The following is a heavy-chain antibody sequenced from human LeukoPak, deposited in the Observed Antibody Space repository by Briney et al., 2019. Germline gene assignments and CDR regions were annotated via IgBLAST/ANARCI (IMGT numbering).Heavy chain of an antibody. CDR2: IDPSDSYI. D-gene: IGHD3-10*01. J-gene: IGHJ5*02. Sequence: GGSLRLSCAASGYTFTNYWINWVRQMPGKGLEWMGRIDPSDSYIDYSPSLRGRITISVDKSINTAYLQWSSLEASDTAMYYCARPPTNYYGLGPFDPWGQGTRVTVSS. CDR3: ARPPTNYYGLGPFDP. CDR1: GYTFTNYW. V-gene: IGHV5-10-1*01.